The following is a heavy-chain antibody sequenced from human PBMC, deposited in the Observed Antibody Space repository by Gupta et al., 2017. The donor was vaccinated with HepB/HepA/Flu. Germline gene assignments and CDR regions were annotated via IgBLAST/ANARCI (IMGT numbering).Heavy chain of an antibody. D-gene: IGHD1-20*01. V-gene: IGHV4-39*01. Sequence: QLQLQASGPGLVKPSETLSLTCRVSGGYVKRSNSYWALVRQPPGKGLEWIGSVFPSGSAYYNPSLKSRVTISVDTSNNQFTLHLNSVTAADTALYSCARHGITGVPKGFDPWGQGTRVTVSS. CDR3: ARHGITGVPKGFDP. CDR1: GGYVKRSNSY. CDR2: VFPSGSA. J-gene: IGHJ5*02.